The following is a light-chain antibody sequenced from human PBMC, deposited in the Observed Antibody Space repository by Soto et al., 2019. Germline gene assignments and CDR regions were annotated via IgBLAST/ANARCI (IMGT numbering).Light chain of an antibody. CDR3: QQLNSYLIT. Sequence: DIQLTQSPSFLFASVGDRVPSTCRASRGISSYLAWYQQKPGKAPKLLIYAASTLQTGVPSRFSGSGSGTEFTLTISSLQPEDFATYYCQQLNSYLITFGQGTRLEIK. CDR1: RGISSY. CDR2: AAS. J-gene: IGKJ5*01. V-gene: IGKV1-9*01.